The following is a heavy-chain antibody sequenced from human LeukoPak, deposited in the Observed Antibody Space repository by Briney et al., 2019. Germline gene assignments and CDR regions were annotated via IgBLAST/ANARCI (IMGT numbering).Heavy chain of an antibody. Sequence: GESLKISCKGSGYSFTSYWIGWVRQMPGKGLEWMGVIYPGDSDTRYSPSFQGQVTISVDKSITTAYLEWNGLKASDTAMYYCARHEEYSCNGDHCYSGAFDIWGQGTMVTVST. V-gene: IGHV5-51*01. CDR2: IYPGDSDT. D-gene: IGHD2-15*01. CDR1: GYSFTSYW. J-gene: IGHJ3*02. CDR3: ARHEEYSCNGDHCYSGAFDI.